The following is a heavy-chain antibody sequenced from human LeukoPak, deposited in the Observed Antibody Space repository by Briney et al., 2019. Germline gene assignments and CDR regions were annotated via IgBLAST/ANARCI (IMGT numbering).Heavy chain of an antibody. CDR1: GGSISSGGYY. J-gene: IGHJ3*02. CDR2: IYHSGST. V-gene: IGHV4-30-2*01. Sequence: KPSQTLSLTCTVSGGSISSGGYYWSWIRQPPGKGLEWIGYIYHSGSTYYNPSLKSRVTISVDRSKNQFSLKLSSVTAADTAVYYCARGSNGSGSYYLRWDAFDIWGQGTMVTVSS. D-gene: IGHD3-10*01. CDR3: ARGSNGSGSYYLRWDAFDI.